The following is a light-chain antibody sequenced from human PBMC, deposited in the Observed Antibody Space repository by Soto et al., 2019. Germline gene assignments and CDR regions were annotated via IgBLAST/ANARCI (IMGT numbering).Light chain of an antibody. CDR1: QTISSW. Sequence: DIPMTQSPSTLSGSVGDRVTITCRASQTISSWLAWYQQKPGKAPKLLIYKASTLKSGGPSRFSGSGSGTEFTLTISSLQTDDFANYYCQHYNTYSEAFGQGTKVELK. CDR3: QHYNTYSEA. J-gene: IGKJ1*01. V-gene: IGKV1-5*03. CDR2: KAS.